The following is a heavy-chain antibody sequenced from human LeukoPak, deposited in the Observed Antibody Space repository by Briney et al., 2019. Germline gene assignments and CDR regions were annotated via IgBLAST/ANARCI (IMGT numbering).Heavy chain of an antibody. CDR2: ISYDGSNK. D-gene: IGHD3-22*01. J-gene: IGHJ5*02. V-gene: IGHV3-30-3*01. CDR3: SSGYYYA. Sequence: PGGSLGLSCAASGFTFSSYAMHWVRQAPGKGLEWVAVISYDGSNKYYADSVKGRFTISRDNSKNTLYLQMNSLRAEDTAVYYCSSGYYYAWGQGTLVTVSS. CDR1: GFTFSSYA.